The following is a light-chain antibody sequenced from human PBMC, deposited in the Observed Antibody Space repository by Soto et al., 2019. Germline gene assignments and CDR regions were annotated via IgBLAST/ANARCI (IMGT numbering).Light chain of an antibody. CDR2: SAS. Sequence: DTVLTQSPGTLSLTSGERATLSCRASQSISGTYLAWYQQKPGQSPRLLIYSASTRAPGIPDRFSGSGSGTDFTLTISRLEPEDFATYYCLQKYFYPFTFGPGTKVDIK. V-gene: IGKV3-20*01. CDR3: LQKYFYPFT. CDR1: QSISGTY. J-gene: IGKJ3*01.